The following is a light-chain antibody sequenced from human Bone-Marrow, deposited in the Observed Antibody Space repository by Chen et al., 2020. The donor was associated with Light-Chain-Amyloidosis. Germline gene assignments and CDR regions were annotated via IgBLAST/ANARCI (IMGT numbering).Light chain of an antibody. J-gene: IGKJ1*01. CDR3: QQYGLT. CDR1: QSVSSN. V-gene: IGKV3-15*01. CDR2: GAS. Sequence: EVVLTQSPATLSVSPGERATLSCRASQSVSSNLAWYQHKPGQAPRLLIYGASSRATGVPPRFSGSGSGTDFTLTITSLQSEDSAVYYCQQYGLTFGQGTKVDIK.